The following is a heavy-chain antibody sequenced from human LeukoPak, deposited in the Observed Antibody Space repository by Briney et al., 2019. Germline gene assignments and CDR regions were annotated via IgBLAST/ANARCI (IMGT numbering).Heavy chain of an antibody. D-gene: IGHD2-8*01. J-gene: IGHJ3*01. Sequence: SETLSLTCTVSGGSISSGGYYWSWIRQHPGKGLEWIGYIYYSGSTYYNPSLKSRVTISVDTSKNQFSLKLSSVTAADTAVYYCARFILYHGAFDFWGQGTMVTVSS. CDR1: GGSISSGGYY. CDR3: ARFILYHGAFDF. V-gene: IGHV4-31*03. CDR2: IYYSGST.